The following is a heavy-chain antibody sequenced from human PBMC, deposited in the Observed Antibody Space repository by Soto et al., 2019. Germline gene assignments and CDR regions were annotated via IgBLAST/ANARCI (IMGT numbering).Heavy chain of an antibody. J-gene: IGHJ5*02. V-gene: IGHV2-5*02. CDR1: GFSLSTSGVG. Sequence: QITLKESGPTLVKPTQTLTLTCTFSGFSLSTSGVGVGWIRQPPGKALEWLALIYWDDGKRYSPSLKSRLTITNDTSKNQVVLTMTNMDPVDTATYYCAHSLIGYYYDSSGSNWFDPWGQGTLVTVSS. CDR2: IYWDDGK. CDR3: AHSLIGYYYDSSGSNWFDP. D-gene: IGHD3-22*01.